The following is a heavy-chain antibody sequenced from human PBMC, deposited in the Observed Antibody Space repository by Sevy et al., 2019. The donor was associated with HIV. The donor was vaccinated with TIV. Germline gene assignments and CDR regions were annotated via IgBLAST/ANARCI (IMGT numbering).Heavy chain of an antibody. D-gene: IGHD4-17*01. CDR2: IKSTAAGGTT. V-gene: IGHV3-15*01. CDR3: TTDPWPPWATVNAHTFDL. J-gene: IGHJ3*01. CDR1: GFTFNNAW. Sequence: GGSLRLSCAASGFTFNNAWMSWVRQAPGKGLEWVGRIKSTAAGGTTDYAAPVKGRFTISRDDSKNTLYLQMNDLKTEDTAVYYCTTDPWPPWATVNAHTFDLWGQGTMVTVSS.